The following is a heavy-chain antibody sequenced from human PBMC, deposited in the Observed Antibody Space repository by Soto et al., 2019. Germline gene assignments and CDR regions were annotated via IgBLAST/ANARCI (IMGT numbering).Heavy chain of an antibody. Sequence: QVQLVESGGGVVQPGRSLRLSCAASGFTFSSYAMHWVRQAPGKGLEWVAVISYDGSNKYYADSVKGRFTISRDNSKNTLYLQMNSLRADDTAVYYCARESRGYSFDYWGQGTLVTVSS. CDR2: ISYDGSNK. CDR1: GFTFSSYA. J-gene: IGHJ4*02. CDR3: ARESRGYSFDY. D-gene: IGHD5-18*01. V-gene: IGHV3-30-3*01.